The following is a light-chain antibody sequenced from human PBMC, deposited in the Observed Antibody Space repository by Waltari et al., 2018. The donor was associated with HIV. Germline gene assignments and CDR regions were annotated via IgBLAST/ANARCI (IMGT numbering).Light chain of an antibody. Sequence: QSALTQSPSASGSPGQSVNISCTGANGDIRAYNYVSWYQHPSDRPPKLIIFEVTKRPSGVPDRFSGSKSGNTASLFVSGLQPEDEATYFCSSFAGTHKLFGGGTKLTVL. V-gene: IGLV2-8*01. CDR2: EVT. J-gene: IGLJ2*01. CDR1: NGDIRAYNY. CDR3: SSFAGTHKL.